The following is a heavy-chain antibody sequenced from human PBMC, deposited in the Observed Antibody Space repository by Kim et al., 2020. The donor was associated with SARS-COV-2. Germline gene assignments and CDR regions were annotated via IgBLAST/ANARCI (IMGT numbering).Heavy chain of an antibody. V-gene: IGHV4-39*01. Sequence: SETLSLTCTVSGGSISSSSYYWGWIRQPPGKGLEWIGSSYYSGSTYSNPSLKSRVTISVNTTKNQFSLKLSSVTAADTAVYYCAGSGGNYYDSSGYYFTPFDYWGQGTLVTVSS. D-gene: IGHD3-22*01. CDR3: AGSGGNYYDSSGYYFTPFDY. J-gene: IGHJ4*02. CDR1: GGSISSSSYY. CDR2: SYYSGST.